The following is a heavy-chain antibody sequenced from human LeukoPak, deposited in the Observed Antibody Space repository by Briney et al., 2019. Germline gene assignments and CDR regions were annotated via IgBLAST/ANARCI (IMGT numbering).Heavy chain of an antibody. J-gene: IGHJ5*02. Sequence: ASVKVSCKASGYTFTGYYMHWVRQAPGQGLEWMGWINPNSGGINYAQKFQGRVTMTRDTSISTAYMELSRLRSDDTAVYYCARKRFGINNWFDPWGQGTLVTVSS. CDR1: GYTFTGYY. CDR2: INPNSGGI. D-gene: IGHD3-10*01. CDR3: ARKRFGINNWFDP. V-gene: IGHV1-2*02.